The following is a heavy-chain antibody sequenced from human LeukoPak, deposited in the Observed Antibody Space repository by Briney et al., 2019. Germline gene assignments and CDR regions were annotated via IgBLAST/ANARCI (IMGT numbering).Heavy chain of an antibody. J-gene: IGHJ4*02. CDR3: ARDYYDSSGYSHVVRYFDY. CDR1: GGTFSSYA. V-gene: IGHV1-69*13. CDR2: IIPIFGTA. D-gene: IGHD3-22*01. Sequence: SVKVSCKAFGGTFSSYAISWVRQAPGQGLEWMGGIIPIFGTANYAQKFQGRVTITADESTSTAYMELSSLRSEDTAMYYCARDYYDSSGYSHVVRYFDYWGQGTLVTVSS.